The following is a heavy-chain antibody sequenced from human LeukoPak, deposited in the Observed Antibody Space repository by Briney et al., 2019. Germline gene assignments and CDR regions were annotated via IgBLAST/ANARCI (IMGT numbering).Heavy chain of an antibody. Sequence: GGSLRLSCAASGFTFSAYWMHWFRQAPGKGPVWLPRINTGGNDITYADSVKGRFTISRDNAKNTLYLQINSLTVEDTAVYFCARSLVVGGTRPNDYWGQGTLVTVSS. V-gene: IGHV3-74*01. J-gene: IGHJ4*02. CDR1: GFTFSAYW. CDR2: INTGGNDI. CDR3: ARSLVVGGTRPNDY. D-gene: IGHD2-15*01.